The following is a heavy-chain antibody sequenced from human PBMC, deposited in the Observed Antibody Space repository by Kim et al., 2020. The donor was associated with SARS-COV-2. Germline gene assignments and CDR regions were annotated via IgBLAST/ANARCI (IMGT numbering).Heavy chain of an antibody. V-gene: IGHV3-49*03. CDR1: GFTFGDYA. D-gene: IGHD3-22*01. CDR2: IRSKAYGGTT. J-gene: IGHJ6*02. Sequence: GGSLRLSCTASGFTFGDYAMSWFRQAPGKGLEWVGFIRSKAYGGTTEYAASVKGRFTISRDDSKSIAYLQMNSLKTEETAVYYCTRDLGPYYYDSSGYCGMDVWGQGTTVTVSS. CDR3: TRDLGPYYYDSSGYCGMDV.